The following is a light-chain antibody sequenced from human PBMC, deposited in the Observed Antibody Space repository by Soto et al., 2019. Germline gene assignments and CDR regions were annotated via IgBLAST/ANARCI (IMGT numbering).Light chain of an antibody. V-gene: IGKV3-15*01. Sequence: EAVMTQSPATLSVSPGERPTLSCRASQSVSSNLAWYQQKPGQAPRLLIYDASTRATGIPARFSGSGSGTEFTLTISSLQSEDFAVYYCQEYNTWPLTFGTRTKVDIK. CDR3: QEYNTWPLT. J-gene: IGKJ3*01. CDR1: QSVSSN. CDR2: DAS.